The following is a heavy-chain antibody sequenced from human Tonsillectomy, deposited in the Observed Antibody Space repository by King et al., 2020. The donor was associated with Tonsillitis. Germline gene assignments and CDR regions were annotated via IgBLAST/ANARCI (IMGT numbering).Heavy chain of an antibody. CDR2: IYYSGGT. D-gene: IGHD2-2*01. J-gene: IGHJ4*02. CDR1: CGSISSGGYY. Sequence: QLQESGPGLVKPSQTLSLTCSVSCGSISSGGYYWSWIRQHPGKVLEWIGYIYYSGGTYYNPSLKSRVTMSVATSKNQFYLSLTSLTAADTAVYFCASYHCSGTTCYWGYWGQGTLVTVSS. V-gene: IGHV4-31*03. CDR3: ASYHCSGTTCYWGY.